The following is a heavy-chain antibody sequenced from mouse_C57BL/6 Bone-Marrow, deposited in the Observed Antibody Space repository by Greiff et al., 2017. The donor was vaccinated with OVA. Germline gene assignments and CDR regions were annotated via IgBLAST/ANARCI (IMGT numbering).Heavy chain of an antibody. J-gene: IGHJ1*03. CDR2: INPNNGGT. D-gene: IGHD2-2*01. CDR3: ARWRLQGWYFDV. V-gene: IGHV1-26*01. Sequence: VQLKQSGPELVKPGASVKISCKASGYTFTDYYMNWVKQSHGKSLEWIGDINPNNGGTSYNQKFKGKATLTVDKSSSTAYMELRSLTSEDSAVYYCARWRLQGWYFDVWGTGTTVTVSS. CDR1: GYTFTDYY.